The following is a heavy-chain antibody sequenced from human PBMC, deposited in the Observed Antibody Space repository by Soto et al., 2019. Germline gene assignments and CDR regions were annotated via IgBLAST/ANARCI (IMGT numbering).Heavy chain of an antibody. V-gene: IGHV3-23*01. Sequence: GGSLRLSCAASGFTFTSYAMTWVRQAPGKGLEWVSGIRATGDSPYYADSVKGRFTISKDNSNNILYLQMNSLRAEDTAVYFCAKIPIIRHDYRCFAHWGQRLLVTVSS. CDR1: GFTFTSYA. J-gene: IGHJ4*02. D-gene: IGHD4-4*01. CDR2: IRATGDSP. CDR3: AKIPIIRHDYRCFAH.